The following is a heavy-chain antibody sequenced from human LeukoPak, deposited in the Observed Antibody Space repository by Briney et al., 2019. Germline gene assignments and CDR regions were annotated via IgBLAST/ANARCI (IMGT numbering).Heavy chain of an antibody. CDR3: VVPGQGSCYYMDV. CDR1: LFIYSDYY. J-gene: IGHJ6*03. Sequence: GGSLTLSCAASLFIYSDYYMSWIRPAPGKGLEWVSYISRDIDSIYYADSVNGRFTISRDNANNSLYLQINSLRAEDTAVYYCVVPGQGSCYYMDVWGKGATVTVSS. CDR2: ISRDIDSI. V-gene: IGHV3-11*01.